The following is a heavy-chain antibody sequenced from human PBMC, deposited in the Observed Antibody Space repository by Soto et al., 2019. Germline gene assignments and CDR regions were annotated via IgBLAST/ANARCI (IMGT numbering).Heavy chain of an antibody. CDR1: GGSISSGDYY. V-gene: IGHV4-39*01. D-gene: IGHD3-22*01. Sequence: PSETLSLTCSVSGGSISSGDYYWSWIRQPPGKGLEWIGSIYYSGSTYYNPSLKSRVTISVDTSKNQFSLKLSSVTAADTAVYYCARHRMIVVVGRSAFDIWGQGTMVTVSS. J-gene: IGHJ3*02. CDR2: IYYSGST. CDR3: ARHRMIVVVGRSAFDI.